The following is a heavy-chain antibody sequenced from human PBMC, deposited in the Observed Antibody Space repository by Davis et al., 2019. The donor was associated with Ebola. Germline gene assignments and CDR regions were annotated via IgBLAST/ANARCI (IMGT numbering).Heavy chain of an antibody. CDR2: SDWNSGGV. CDR1: GFTFSSYA. J-gene: IGHJ6*04. V-gene: IGHV3-9*01. CDR3: TKDVQPGGAYV. Sequence: SLKISCAASGFTFSSYAMHWVRQAPGKGLEWVSGSDWNSGGVGYADSVKGRFIVSRDNAKNSLFLQMNSLRVEDTALYFCTKDVQPGGAYVWGKGTTVTVSS. D-gene: IGHD2-2*01.